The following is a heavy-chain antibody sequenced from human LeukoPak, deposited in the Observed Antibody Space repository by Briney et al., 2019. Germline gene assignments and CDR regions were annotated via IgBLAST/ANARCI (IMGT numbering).Heavy chain of an antibody. CDR3: AREDYDFWSGYYTNPL. Sequence: GGSLRLSCAASGFTFSSYSTNWVRQAPGKGLEWVSSIISSSSYIYYADSVKGRFTISRDNAKNSLYLQMNSLRAEDTAVYYCAREDYDFWSGYYTNPLWGQGTLVTVSS. J-gene: IGHJ4*02. D-gene: IGHD3-3*01. CDR1: GFTFSSYS. V-gene: IGHV3-21*01. CDR2: IISSSSYI.